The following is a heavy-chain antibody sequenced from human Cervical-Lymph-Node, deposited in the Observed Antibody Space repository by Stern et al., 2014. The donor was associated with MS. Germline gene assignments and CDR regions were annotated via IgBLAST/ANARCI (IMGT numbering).Heavy chain of an antibody. J-gene: IGHJ4*02. Sequence: EVQLVESGAELIRPGESLKISCKGSGYKFSIYWIAWVRQMPGKGLEWMGIIYPGDSETRYSPSFQGQVPISADKSTSTAYLQWSSLNASDTAMYFCARQTTAWASDVWGQGTLVTVSS. CDR1: GYKFSIYW. V-gene: IGHV5-51*01. CDR3: ARQTTAWASDV. D-gene: IGHD1-14*01. CDR2: IYPGDSET.